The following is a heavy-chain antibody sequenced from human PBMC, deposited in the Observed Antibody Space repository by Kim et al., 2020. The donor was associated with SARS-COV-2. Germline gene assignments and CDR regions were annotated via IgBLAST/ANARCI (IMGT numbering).Heavy chain of an antibody. V-gene: IGHV3-74*01. CDR2: INSDGSST. Sequence: GGSLRLSCAASGFTFSSYWMHWVRQAPGKGLVWVSRINSDGSSTSYADSVKGRFTISRDNAKNTLYLQMNSLRAEDTAVYYCARDSDLLDSGGAFDIWGQGTMVTVSS. J-gene: IGHJ3*02. D-gene: IGHD1-26*01. CDR3: ARDSDLLDSGGAFDI. CDR1: GFTFSSYW.